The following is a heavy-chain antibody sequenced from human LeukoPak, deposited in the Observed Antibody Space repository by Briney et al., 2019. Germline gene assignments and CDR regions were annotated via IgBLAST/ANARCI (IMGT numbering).Heavy chain of an antibody. D-gene: IGHD1-26*01. V-gene: IGHV4-59*01. Sequence: SETLSLTCTVSGDSISTYYWSWIRQPPGKGLESIWYIYYSGSTNYNPSLKSRVTISVGTSKNQFFLKLSSVTAADTAVYYCARLGSGSYRDWGQGTLVTVSS. CDR1: GDSISTYY. CDR2: IYYSGST. CDR3: ARLGSGSYRD. J-gene: IGHJ4*02.